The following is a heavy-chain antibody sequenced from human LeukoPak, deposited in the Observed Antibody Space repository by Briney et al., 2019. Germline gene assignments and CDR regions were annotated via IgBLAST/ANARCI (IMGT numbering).Heavy chain of an antibody. V-gene: IGHV4-31*03. CDR1: GGSISSGGYY. Sequence: SQTLSLTCTVSGGSISSGGYYWTWIRQHPGKGLEWIGYIHYSGSAFYNPSLKSRVTISVDTSKNQFSLKLSSVTAADTAVYYCARAYRGYSLWDYWGQGTLVTVSS. CDR3: ARAYRGYSLWDY. CDR2: IHYSGSA. J-gene: IGHJ4*02. D-gene: IGHD5-18*01.